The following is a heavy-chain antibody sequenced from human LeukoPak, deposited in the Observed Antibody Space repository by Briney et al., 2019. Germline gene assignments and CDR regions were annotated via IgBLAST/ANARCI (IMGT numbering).Heavy chain of an antibody. D-gene: IGHD2-2*01. CDR2: ISSSSTYI. J-gene: IGHJ4*02. CDR1: GFTFSSYS. Sequence: PGGSLRLSCAASGFTFSSYSMNWVRQAPGKGLEWVSSISSSSTYIYYADSVKGRFTISRDNAKNSLYLQMNSLRAEDTAVYYCAREEYCSSTSCPIDYWGQGTLVTVSS. V-gene: IGHV3-21*01. CDR3: AREEYCSSTSCPIDY.